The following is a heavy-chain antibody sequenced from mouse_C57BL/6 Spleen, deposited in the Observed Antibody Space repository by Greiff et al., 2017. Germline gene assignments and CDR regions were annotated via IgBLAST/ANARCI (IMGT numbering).Heavy chain of an antibody. CDR2: INPGSGGT. V-gene: IGHV1-54*01. Sequence: QVQLQQSGAELVRPGTSVKVSCKASGYAFTNYLIEWVKQRPGQGLEWIGVINPGSGGTNYNEKFKGKATLTADKSSSTAYMQLSSLTSEDSAVYFCARSRRDWGQGTLVTVSA. CDR3: ARSRRD. CDR1: GYAFTNYL. J-gene: IGHJ3*01.